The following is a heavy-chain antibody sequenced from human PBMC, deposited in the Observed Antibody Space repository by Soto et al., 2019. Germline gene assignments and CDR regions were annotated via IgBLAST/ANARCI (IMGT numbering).Heavy chain of an antibody. CDR3: AHKGPEDWPLDN. CDR2: IYWDDSK. V-gene: IGHV2-5*02. CDR1: GFSLSTRGVG. D-gene: IGHD3-9*01. J-gene: IGHJ4*02. Sequence: QITLKESGPTLVRPTQTLTLTCAFSGFSLSTRGVGVGWIRQPPGKALEWLAVIYWDDSKHYSPSLRSRLTITKDPPKNHVVLTVTNMEPMDTGTYYCAHKGPEDWPLDNWGQGTLVTVS.